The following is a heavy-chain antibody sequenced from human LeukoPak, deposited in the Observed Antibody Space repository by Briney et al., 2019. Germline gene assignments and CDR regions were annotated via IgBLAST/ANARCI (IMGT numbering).Heavy chain of an antibody. CDR3: AKGHGYSSSWYPSAFDI. CDR2: ISCSGGST. V-gene: IGHV3-23*01. CDR1: GFTFSSYA. Sequence: GGSLRLSCAASGFTFSSYAMSWVRQAPGKGLEWVSAISCSGGSTYYADSVKGRFTISRDNSKNTLYLQMNSLRAEDTAVYYCAKGHGYSSSWYPSAFDIWGQGTMVTVSS. D-gene: IGHD6-13*01. J-gene: IGHJ3*02.